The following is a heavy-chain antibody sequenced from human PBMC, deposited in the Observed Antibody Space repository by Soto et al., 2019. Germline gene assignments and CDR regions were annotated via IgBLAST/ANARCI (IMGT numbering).Heavy chain of an antibody. J-gene: IGHJ4*02. CDR1: GFSFRTYG. CDR3: VRGGWGSTRSDW. D-gene: IGHD2-8*02. CDR2: ISFDGGDE. Sequence: QILLLESGGGVVQPGRSLRLSCSASGFSFRTYGMHWVRQAPGKGLEWVAFISFDGGDESYADAVKGRFSISRDNSNDTLHLQMDSVRADGTAFYYCVRGGWGSTRSDWWGQGALVTVSS. V-gene: IGHV3-33*01.